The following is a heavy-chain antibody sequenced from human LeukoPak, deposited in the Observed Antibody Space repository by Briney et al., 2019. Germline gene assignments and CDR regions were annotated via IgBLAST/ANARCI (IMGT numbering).Heavy chain of an antibody. CDR3: ARVAAAADAFDI. D-gene: IGHD6-13*01. CDR1: GFTFSSYS. J-gene: IGHJ3*02. Sequence: PGGSLRLSCAASGFTFSSYSMNWVRQAPGKGLEWVSSISSSSSYIYYADSVKGRFTISRDNAKNSPYLQMNSLRAEDTAVYYCARVAAAADAFDIWGQGTMVTVSS. V-gene: IGHV3-21*04. CDR2: ISSSSSYI.